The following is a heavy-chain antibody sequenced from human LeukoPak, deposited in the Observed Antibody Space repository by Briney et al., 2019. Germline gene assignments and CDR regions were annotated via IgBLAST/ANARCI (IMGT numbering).Heavy chain of an antibody. CDR1: GGSISTSNYY. V-gene: IGHV4-39*07. J-gene: IGHJ3*02. Sequence: PSETLSLTCTVSGGSISTSNYYWGWIRQPPGKGLEWIGEIYHSGSTNYNPSLKSRVTISVDKSKNQFSLKLSSVTAADTAVYYCARVSCSGGSCYWGAFDIWGQGTMVTVSS. D-gene: IGHD2-15*01. CDR3: ARVSCSGGSCYWGAFDI. CDR2: IYHSGST.